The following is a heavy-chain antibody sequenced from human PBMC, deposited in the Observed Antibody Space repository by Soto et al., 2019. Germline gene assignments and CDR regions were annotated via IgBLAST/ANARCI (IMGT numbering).Heavy chain of an antibody. CDR3: AREDYYGSGSYYNNDAFAI. CDR2: FIPILGIA. J-gene: IGHJ3*02. CDR1: GGTFSTYI. Sequence: QAQLVQSGAEVKKPGSSVKVSCKASGGTFSTYIISWVRQAPGQGLEWMGRFIPILGIANYAQNFQGRVTITADKSTSTVYMELSSLRSEDTAVYYCAREDYYGSGSYYNNDAFAIWGQGTMVTVSS. V-gene: IGHV1-69*08. D-gene: IGHD3-10*01.